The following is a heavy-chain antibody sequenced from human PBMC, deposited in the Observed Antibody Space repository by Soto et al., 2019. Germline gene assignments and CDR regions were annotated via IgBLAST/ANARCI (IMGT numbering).Heavy chain of an antibody. CDR1: GGSMSSHY. D-gene: IGHD3-16*01. V-gene: IGHV4-59*11. CDR3: ARADPDASVGY. J-gene: IGHJ4*02. Sequence: SETLSLTCTVSGGSMSSHYWTWLRQPPGKGLEWIGYISYSGSTYYNPSLKSRVTISADTSRNQFSLKLSAVIAADTAVYYCARADPDASVGYWGQGTLVTVSS. CDR2: ISYSGST.